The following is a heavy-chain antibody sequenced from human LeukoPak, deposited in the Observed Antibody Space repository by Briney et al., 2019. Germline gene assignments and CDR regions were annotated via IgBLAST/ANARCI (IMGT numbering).Heavy chain of an antibody. J-gene: IGHJ6*02. CDR2: MNPNSGNT. V-gene: IGHV1-8*01. CDR1: GYTFTSYD. CDR3: ATAAAGLLYYYYGMDV. D-gene: IGHD6-13*01. Sequence: ASVKVSCKASGYTFTSYDINWVRQATGQGLEWMGWMNPNSGNTGYAQKFQGRVTMTRNTSISTAYMELSSLRSEDTAVYYCATAAAGLLYYYYGMDVWGQGTTVTVPS.